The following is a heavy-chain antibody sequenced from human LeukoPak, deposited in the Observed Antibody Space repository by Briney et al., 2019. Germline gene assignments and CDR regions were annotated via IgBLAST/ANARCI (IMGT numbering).Heavy chain of an antibody. D-gene: IGHD4-17*01. CDR3: ARDLVTVTKGFDI. CDR1: GDSFSSHY. V-gene: IGHV4-59*11. Sequence: SETLSLTCTVSGDSFSSHYWTWIRQPPGKGLEWIGYISYRGSTNYNPSPKSRVTISIDTSKNQFSLRLSSVTAADTAVYYCARDLVTVTKGFDIWGQGTMVSVSS. CDR2: ISYRGST. J-gene: IGHJ3*02.